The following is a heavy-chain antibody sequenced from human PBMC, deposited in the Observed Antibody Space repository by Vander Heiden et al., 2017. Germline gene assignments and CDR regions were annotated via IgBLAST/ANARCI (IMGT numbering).Heavy chain of an antibody. V-gene: IGHV3-30-3*01. J-gene: IGHJ4*01. CDR3: ARDRYNDFWSGTFDY. CDR1: GFTFRSYR. D-gene: IGHD3-3*01. CDR2: ISYDGTNK. Sequence: QVQLVESGGGAVQPGRSLRLSCAAAGFTFRSYRMHWVRQAPGKGLEWVALISYDGTNKYYADSVKGRFTISRDNSKNTLYLQMNSLRAEDTAVYYCARDRYNDFWSGTFDYWGQGTLVTVSS.